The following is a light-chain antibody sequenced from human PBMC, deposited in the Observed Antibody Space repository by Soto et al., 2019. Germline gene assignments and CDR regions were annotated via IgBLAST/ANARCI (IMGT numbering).Light chain of an antibody. Sequence: EIVLTQSPATLSLSPGERATLSCRASQTVSSYLAWYQQKPGQAPRLLIYDASNRATGIPARFSGSGSGTDSPLTISSLEPEDFAVYYCQQRHNWPPTFGGGTKVEIK. CDR2: DAS. V-gene: IGKV3-11*01. J-gene: IGKJ4*01. CDR3: QQRHNWPPT. CDR1: QTVSSY.